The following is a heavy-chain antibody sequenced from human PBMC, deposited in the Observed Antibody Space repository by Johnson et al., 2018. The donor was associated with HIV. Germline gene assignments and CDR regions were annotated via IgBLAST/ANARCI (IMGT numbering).Heavy chain of an antibody. Sequence: QVQLVESGGGLVQPGGSLRLSCEASGFTVSNNYMSWVRQAPGKGLEWEAVIWYDGSDKYYADSVKGRFTISRDNSKNTLYLQMNSLRAEDTAIYYCAKDLHYYDSSGFNDAFDIWGQGTMVAVSS. CDR2: IWYDGSDK. J-gene: IGHJ3*02. CDR3: AKDLHYYDSSGFNDAFDI. CDR1: GFTVSNNY. V-gene: IGHV3-33*06. D-gene: IGHD3-22*01.